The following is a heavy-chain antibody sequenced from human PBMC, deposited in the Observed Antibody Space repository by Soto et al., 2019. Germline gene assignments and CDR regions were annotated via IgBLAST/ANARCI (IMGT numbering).Heavy chain of an antibody. CDR1: GFTFSSYA. Sequence: QVQLVESGGGVVQPGRSLRLSCAASGFTFSSYAMHWVRQAPGKGLEWVAVISYDGSNKYYADSVKGRFTISRDNSKNTLYLQMNGLRAEDTGVYYCARAPMATISGDYYGMDVWGQGTTVTVSS. V-gene: IGHV3-30-3*01. CDR2: ISYDGSNK. J-gene: IGHJ6*02. D-gene: IGHD5-12*01. CDR3: ARAPMATISGDYYGMDV.